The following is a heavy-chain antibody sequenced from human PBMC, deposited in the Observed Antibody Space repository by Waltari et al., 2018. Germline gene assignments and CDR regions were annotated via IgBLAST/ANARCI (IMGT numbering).Heavy chain of an antibody. CDR3: ARDLAFYGDPFDY. Sequence: EVQLVESGGGLVKPGGSLRLSCAASGFTFSSYSMNWVRQAPGKGLEWVSSISSSSSYIYYADSVKGRFTISRDNAKNSLYLQMNSLRAEDTAVYYCARDLAFYGDPFDYWGQGTLVTVSS. CDR1: GFTFSSYS. J-gene: IGHJ4*02. CDR2: ISSSSSYI. D-gene: IGHD4-17*01. V-gene: IGHV3-21*01.